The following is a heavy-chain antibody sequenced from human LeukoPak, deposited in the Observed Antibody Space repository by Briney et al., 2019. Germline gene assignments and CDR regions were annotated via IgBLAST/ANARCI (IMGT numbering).Heavy chain of an antibody. CDR2: IYYSGST. D-gene: IGHD6-19*01. V-gene: IGHV4-59*01. CDR1: GDSISSYY. Sequence: PSETLSLTCTVSGDSISSYYWSWIRQPPGKGLEWIGYIYYSGSTNYNPSLKSRVTISVDTSKNQFSLKLSSVTAADTAVYYCARAVAVAGRGNWFDPWGQGTLVTVSS. CDR3: ARAVAVAGRGNWFDP. J-gene: IGHJ5*02.